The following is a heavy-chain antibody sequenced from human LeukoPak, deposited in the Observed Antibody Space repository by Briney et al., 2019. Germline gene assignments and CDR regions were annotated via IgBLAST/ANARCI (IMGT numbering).Heavy chain of an antibody. J-gene: IGHJ4*02. CDR3: TTASPSYSSGWYVSYYFDS. CDR1: GFTFDDYG. Sequence: GGSLRPSCAASGFTFDDYGMNWVRQAPGKGLEWVSGINWNGGSTGYADSVKGRFTISRDNAKNSLYLQMNSLRAEDTAVYYCTTASPSYSSGWYVSYYFDSWGQGTLVTVSS. D-gene: IGHD6-19*01. V-gene: IGHV3-20*04. CDR2: INWNGGST.